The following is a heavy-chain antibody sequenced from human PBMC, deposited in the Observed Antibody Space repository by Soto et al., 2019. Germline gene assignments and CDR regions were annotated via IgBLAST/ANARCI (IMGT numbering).Heavy chain of an antibody. CDR3: AKDGGSSSWSYYYGMDV. D-gene: IGHD6-13*01. J-gene: IGHJ6*02. CDR2: ISYDGSNK. CDR1: GFTFSSYA. V-gene: IGHV3-30-3*01. Sequence: GGSLRLSCAASGFTFSSYAMHWVRQAPGKGLEWLAVISYDGSNKYYADSVKGRFTISRDNSKNTLYLQMNCLRAEDTAVYYCAKDGGSSSWSYYYGMDVLGQGTTVTVSS.